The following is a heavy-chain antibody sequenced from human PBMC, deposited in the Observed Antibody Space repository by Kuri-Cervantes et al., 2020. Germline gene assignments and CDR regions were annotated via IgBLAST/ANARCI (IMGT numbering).Heavy chain of an antibody. D-gene: IGHD1-26*01. Sequence: GGSLRLSCAASGFTFSNAWMSWVRQAPGKGLEWVAVISYDGSNKYYADSVKGRFTISRDNSKNTLYLQMNSLRAEDTAVYYCARDGPGSGYGMDVWGQGTTVTVSS. CDR1: GFTFSNAW. CDR3: ARDGPGSGYGMDV. V-gene: IGHV3-30-3*01. J-gene: IGHJ6*02. CDR2: ISYDGSNK.